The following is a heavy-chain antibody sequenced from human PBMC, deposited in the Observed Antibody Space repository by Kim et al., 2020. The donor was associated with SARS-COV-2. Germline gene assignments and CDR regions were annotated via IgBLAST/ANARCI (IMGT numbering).Heavy chain of an antibody. Sequence: DGSKKYYGDAVKGRFTISRDNAKNSLFLQMNSLRAEDTAVYYCAGDPPTDWGQGTLVTVSS. J-gene: IGHJ4*02. V-gene: IGHV3-7*03. CDR2: DGSKK. CDR3: AGDPPTD.